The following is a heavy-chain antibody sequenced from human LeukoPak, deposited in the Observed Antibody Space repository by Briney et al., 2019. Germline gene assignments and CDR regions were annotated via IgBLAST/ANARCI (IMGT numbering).Heavy chain of an antibody. Sequence: SVKVSCKASGGTFSSYAISWVRQAPGQGLEWMGRIIPIFGIANYAQKFQGRVTITADKSTSTAYMELSSLRSEDTAVYYCARDVSCSSTSCYTKHHYYYGMDVWGQGTTVTVSS. V-gene: IGHV1-69*04. J-gene: IGHJ6*02. D-gene: IGHD2-2*02. CDR3: ARDVSCSSTSCYTKHHYYYGMDV. CDR2: IIPIFGIA. CDR1: GGTFSSYA.